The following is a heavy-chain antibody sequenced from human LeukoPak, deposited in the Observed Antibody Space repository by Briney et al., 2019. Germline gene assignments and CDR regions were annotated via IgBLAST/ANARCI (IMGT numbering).Heavy chain of an antibody. CDR1: GFTFSSYD. CDR2: IWYDGSNK. D-gene: IGHD1-26*01. V-gene: IGHV3-33*01. CDR3: ARDFLEVGATAYFDY. J-gene: IGHJ4*02. Sequence: PGRSLRLSCAASGFTFSSYDMHWVRQAPGKGLEWVAVIWYDGSNKYYADSVKGRFTISRDNSKNTLYLQMNSLRAEDTAVYYCARDFLEVGATAYFDYWGQGTLVTVSS.